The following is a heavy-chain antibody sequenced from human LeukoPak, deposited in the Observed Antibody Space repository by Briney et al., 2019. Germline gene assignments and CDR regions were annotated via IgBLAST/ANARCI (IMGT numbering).Heavy chain of an antibody. CDR3: ARERAAAGPAN. V-gene: IGHV4-38-2*02. CDR2: ICCSGST. J-gene: IGHJ4*02. CDR1: GYSISSGSY. Sequence: PWETLSLTCAVSGYSISSGSYWGCLRQPPGKGVEWLGYICCSGSTNYNPSLKSRVTISVDKSKNKFSLKLSSVTAADTAVYYCARERAAAGPANWGQGTLVTVSS. D-gene: IGHD6-13*01.